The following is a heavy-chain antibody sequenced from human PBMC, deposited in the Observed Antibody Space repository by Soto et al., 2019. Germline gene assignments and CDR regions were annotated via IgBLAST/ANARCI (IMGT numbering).Heavy chain of an antibody. Sequence: GGSLSLSCAASGFTFSSYAMSWVRQAPGKGLEWVSAISGSGGSTYYADSVKGRFTISRDNSKNTLYLQMNSLRAEDTAVYYCAKQSVYYDSSGPTFDAFDIWGQGTMVTVSS. CDR3: AKQSVYYDSSGPTFDAFDI. CDR2: ISGSGGST. V-gene: IGHV3-23*01. D-gene: IGHD3-22*01. CDR1: GFTFSSYA. J-gene: IGHJ3*02.